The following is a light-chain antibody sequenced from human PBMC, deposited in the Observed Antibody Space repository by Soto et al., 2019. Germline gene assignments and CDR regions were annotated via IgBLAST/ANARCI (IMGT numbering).Light chain of an antibody. V-gene: IGLV2-11*01. J-gene: IGLJ1*01. Sequence: QSALTQPRSVSGSPGQSVTISCTGTSSDVGGYNYVSWYQQHPGKAPKLMIFDVSKRPSGVPDRFSGSKSGSTASLTIPGLQADDEADYYCCSYAGGFYVVGTGTKLTVL. CDR3: CSYAGGFYV. CDR2: DVS. CDR1: SSDVGGYNY.